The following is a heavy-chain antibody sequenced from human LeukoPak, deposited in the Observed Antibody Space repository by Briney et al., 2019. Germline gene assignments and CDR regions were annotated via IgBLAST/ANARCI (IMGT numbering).Heavy chain of an antibody. V-gene: IGHV3-74*01. CDR2: ISSAGSST. CDR1: GFTFSSYW. Sequence: GRCLRLSCAASGFTFSSYWMHWVRQAPGKGLVWVSRISSAGSSTTYADSVKGRFTISRDNAKNTLYLQMSSLRAEDTAVYYCAREKPYYYDTNGYHNWFDPWGQGTLVTVSS. J-gene: IGHJ5*02. CDR3: AREKPYYYDTNGYHNWFDP. D-gene: IGHD3-22*01.